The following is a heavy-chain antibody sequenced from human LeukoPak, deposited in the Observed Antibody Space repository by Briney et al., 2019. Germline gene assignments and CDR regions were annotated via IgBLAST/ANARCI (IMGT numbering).Heavy chain of an antibody. D-gene: IGHD2-8*01. Sequence: SETLSLTCGVSVGPITIRNWWGWPGHPPGQGLEGVGEVSLSGLTNYNPSLSSRVIMALDTSKNHLSLPLTSVTAADTAVYYCSRENGAFSPFGYWGQGYLVTVLS. V-gene: IGHV4-4*02. CDR3: SRENGAFSPFGY. J-gene: IGHJ4*02. CDR2: VSLSGLT. CDR1: VGPITIRNW.